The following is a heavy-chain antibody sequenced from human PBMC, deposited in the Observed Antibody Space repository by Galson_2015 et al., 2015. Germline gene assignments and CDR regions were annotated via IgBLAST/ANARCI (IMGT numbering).Heavy chain of an antibody. CDR1: GFTVSSNY. D-gene: IGHD2-2*01. CDR2: IYSGGRT. Sequence: SLRLSCAASGFTVSSNYMSWVRQAPGKGLEWVSIIYSGGRTYYADSVKGRFTISRDNSKNSLYLQMNSLRDEDTAVYYCARDRHCISTSCLSYYYNGMDVWGQGTTVTVSS. V-gene: IGHV3-53*01. J-gene: IGHJ6*02. CDR3: ARDRHCISTSCLSYYYNGMDV.